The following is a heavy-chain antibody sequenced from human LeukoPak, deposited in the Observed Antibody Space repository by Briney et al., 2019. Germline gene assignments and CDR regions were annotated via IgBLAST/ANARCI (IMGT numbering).Heavy chain of an antibody. CDR1: GGSISGYY. Sequence: SETLSLTCTVCGGSISGYYWGWIRQPPGKGLTWIGSVYYSGSTLFSASFENRVAMPVDRSKNQFSLKLNSVTAADTATYYCARLCQVTTCAKFEYWGQGILVTVAS. CDR2: VYYSGST. V-gene: IGHV4-39*01. J-gene: IGHJ4*02. CDR3: ARLCQVTTCAKFEY. D-gene: IGHD2-21*02.